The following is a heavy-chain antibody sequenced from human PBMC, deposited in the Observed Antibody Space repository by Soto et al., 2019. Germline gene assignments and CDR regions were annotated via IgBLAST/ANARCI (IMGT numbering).Heavy chain of an antibody. J-gene: IGHJ6*03. CDR3: AKDYGLIPDYYYMDV. Sequence: LRLSCAASGFTFDDYAMHWVRQAPGKGLEWVSGISWNSGSIGYADSVKGRFTISRDNAKNSLYLQMNSLRAEDTALYYCAKDYGLIPDYYYMDVWGKGPTVTVSS. CDR2: ISWNSGSI. V-gene: IGHV3-9*01. D-gene: IGHD3-10*01. CDR1: GFTFDDYA.